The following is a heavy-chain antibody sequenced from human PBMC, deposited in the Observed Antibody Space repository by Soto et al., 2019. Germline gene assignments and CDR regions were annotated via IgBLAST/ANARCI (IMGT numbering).Heavy chain of an antibody. V-gene: IGHV1-69*01. CDR2: IIPIFGTA. J-gene: IGHJ6*02. CDR1: GGTFSSDA. D-gene: IGHD3-9*01. Sequence: QVQLVQSGAEVKQPGSSVKVSCKASGGTFSSDAISWVRQAPGQGLEWVGGIIPIFGTANYAQKFQGRVTITADESTSTAYMGLSSLRSEDTAVYYCARNQIPDIWTGYLDNYYYYCMDVWGQGTTVTVSS. CDR3: ARNQIPDIWTGYLDNYYYYCMDV.